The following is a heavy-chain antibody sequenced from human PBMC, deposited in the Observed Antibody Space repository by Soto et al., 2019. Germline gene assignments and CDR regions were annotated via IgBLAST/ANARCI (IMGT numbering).Heavy chain of an antibody. V-gene: IGHV5-51*01. D-gene: IGHD3-3*01. Sequence: PGESLKISCKGSGYTFTSYWIGWVRQMPGKGLEWMGIIYPGNSDTRYSPSFQGQVTISADKSISTAYLQWTSLKASDTAMYFCATSLYDFWSAYYRTSFGNWCHGTLVTVS. CDR3: ATSLYDFWSAYYRTSFGN. CDR2: IYPGNSDT. CDR1: GYTFTSYW. J-gene: IGHJ4*03.